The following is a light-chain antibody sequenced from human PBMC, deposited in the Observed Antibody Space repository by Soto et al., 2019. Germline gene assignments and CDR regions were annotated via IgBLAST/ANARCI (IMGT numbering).Light chain of an antibody. CDR3: QQRSNWPLT. Sequence: EIVLTQSPATLSLSPGERATLSCRASQSVSSYLAWYQQKPGQAPRLLIYDASNRATGIPARFSGSGSETDLTLTNSSLEPEDGAGYYWQQRSNWPLTFGGGNKVEIK. CDR1: QSVSSY. J-gene: IGKJ4*01. CDR2: DAS. V-gene: IGKV3-11*01.